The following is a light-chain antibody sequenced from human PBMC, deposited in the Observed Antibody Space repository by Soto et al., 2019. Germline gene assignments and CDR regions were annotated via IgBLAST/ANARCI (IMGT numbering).Light chain of an antibody. Sequence: EIVLTQSPATLSLSPGERATLSCRASQSVSSYLAWYQQKPGQAPRLLIYAASNRATGIPARFSGSGSGTDFTITISLLEPEVFAIYYCQHRSNWLTFGGGTKVEIK. V-gene: IGKV3-11*01. CDR3: QHRSNWLT. CDR2: AAS. CDR1: QSVSSY. J-gene: IGKJ4*01.